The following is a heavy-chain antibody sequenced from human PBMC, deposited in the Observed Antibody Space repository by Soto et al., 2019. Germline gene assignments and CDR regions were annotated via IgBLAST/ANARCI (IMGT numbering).Heavy chain of an antibody. CDR1: GFTFGTYA. CDR2: IGGGADST. Sequence: GSLRLSCTASGFTFGTYAMTWVRQAPAKGLEWVAVIGGGADSTYYAESVEGRFTISRDSSKNTLYLQMNSLRAEDTALYYCAKGSGNRCFSSNEHWGQGTLGTVS. V-gene: IGHV3-23*01. CDR3: AKGSGNRCFSSNEH. J-gene: IGHJ4*01. D-gene: IGHD2-15*01.